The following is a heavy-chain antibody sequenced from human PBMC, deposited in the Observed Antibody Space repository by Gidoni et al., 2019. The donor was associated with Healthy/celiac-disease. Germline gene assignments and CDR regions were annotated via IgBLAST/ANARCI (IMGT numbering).Heavy chain of an antibody. CDR2: ISGSGGST. J-gene: IGHJ4*02. CDR3: AKDPNDYVWGSYRPFDY. Sequence: EVQLLESGGGLVQPGGSLRLSCAASGFTFSSYAMSWVRQAPGKGLEWVSAISGSGGSTYYADSVKGRFTISRDNSKNTLYLQMNSLRAEDTAVYYCAKDPNDYVWGSYRPFDYWGQGTLVTVSS. V-gene: IGHV3-23*01. D-gene: IGHD3-16*02. CDR1: GFTFSSYA.